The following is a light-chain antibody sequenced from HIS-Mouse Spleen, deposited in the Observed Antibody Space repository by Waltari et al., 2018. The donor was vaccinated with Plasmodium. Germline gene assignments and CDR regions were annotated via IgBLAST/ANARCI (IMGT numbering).Light chain of an antibody. CDR2: APS. Sequence: AIRMTQSPSPFSASTGDRVTITCRASQGISSYLAWYQQKPGKAPKLLIYAPSTLQSGVPSRFSGSGSGTDFTLTISCLQSEDFATYYCQQYYSYPFTFGPGTKVDIK. V-gene: IGKV1-8*01. CDR3: QQYYSYPFT. CDR1: QGISSY. J-gene: IGKJ3*01.